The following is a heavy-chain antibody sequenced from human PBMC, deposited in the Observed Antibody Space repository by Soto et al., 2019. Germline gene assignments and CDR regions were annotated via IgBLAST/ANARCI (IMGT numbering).Heavy chain of an antibody. CDR1: GNSISSNSAA. Sequence: SQTLSLTCAISGNSISSNSAAWNWIRQSPSRGLEWLGRTYYRSKWYNDYAVSVKSRITINPDTSKNQFSLQLNSVTPEDTAVYYCARGYEFWSGYYKGPSGYYGMDVWGQGTTVTVSS. D-gene: IGHD3-3*01. CDR3: ARGYEFWSGYYKGPSGYYGMDV. CDR2: TYYRSKWYN. V-gene: IGHV6-1*01. J-gene: IGHJ6*02.